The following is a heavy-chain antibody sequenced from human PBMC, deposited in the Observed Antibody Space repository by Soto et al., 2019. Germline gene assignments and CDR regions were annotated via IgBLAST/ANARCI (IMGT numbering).Heavy chain of an antibody. CDR1: GFTFSASA. CDR2: IRSKANSYAT. J-gene: IGHJ4*02. D-gene: IGHD3-16*02. Sequence: EVQVVESGGGLVQPGGSLKLSCAASGFTFSASAMQWVRQASGKGLEWVGRIRSKANSYATAYAASVKGRFTISRDDSKSTAYLHMNSLKTEDTAVYYCTRHLSDYWGQGTLVTVSS. V-gene: IGHV3-73*01. CDR3: TRHLSDY.